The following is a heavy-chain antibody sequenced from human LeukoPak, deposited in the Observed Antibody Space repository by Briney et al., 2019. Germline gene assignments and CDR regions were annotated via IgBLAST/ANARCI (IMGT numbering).Heavy chain of an antibody. D-gene: IGHD3-9*01. CDR2: ISSNGGST. Sequence: PGGSLRLSCSASGFTFSIYAMHWVRQAPGKGLEYVSAISSNGGSTYYADSVKGRFTISRDNSKNTLYLQMSSLRAEDTAVYYCVKDTSPPLRYFDWLLIFDYWGQGTLVTVSS. CDR3: VKDTSPPLRYFDWLLIFDY. CDR1: GFTFSIYA. J-gene: IGHJ4*02. V-gene: IGHV3-64D*06.